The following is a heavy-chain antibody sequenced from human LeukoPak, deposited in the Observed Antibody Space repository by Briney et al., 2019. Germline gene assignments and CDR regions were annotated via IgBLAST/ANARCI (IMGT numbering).Heavy chain of an antibody. J-gene: IGHJ3*02. CDR1: GFTFISHS. V-gene: IGHV3-21*01. CDR2: ISGGSSYK. CDR3: ARDNAYYDYVWGSYYDAFDI. D-gene: IGHD3-16*01. Sequence: GGSLRLSCAASGFTFISHSMNWVRQAPGKGLEWVSSISGGSSYKYHADSVKGRFTISRDNAKNSLYLQMSSLRAEDTAVYYCARDNAYYDYVWGSYYDAFDIWGLGTMVTVSS.